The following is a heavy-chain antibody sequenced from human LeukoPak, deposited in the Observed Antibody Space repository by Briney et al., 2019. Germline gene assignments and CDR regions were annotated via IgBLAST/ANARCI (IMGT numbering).Heavy chain of an antibody. CDR2: ISGRGGST. D-gene: IGHD3-10*01. CDR1: GFIFSSYA. V-gene: IGHV3-23*01. Sequence: GGSLRLSCEASGFIFSSYAMTWVRRAPGKGLEWVAAISGRGGSTFYSDSVRGRFTISRDNSKNMLYLQMNSLRADDTAVYYCGKRPGAGGSYCDYWGQGTVVTVAT. CDR3: GKRPGAGGSYCDY. J-gene: IGHJ4*02.